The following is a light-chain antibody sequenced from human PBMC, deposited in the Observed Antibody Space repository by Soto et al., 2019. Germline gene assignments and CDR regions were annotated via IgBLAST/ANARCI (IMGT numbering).Light chain of an antibody. J-gene: IGKJ1*01. CDR1: QSVSSSY. V-gene: IGKV3-20*01. CDR2: GAS. CDR3: QQYGSSSWT. Sequence: EIVLTQSPGTLSLSPGERATLSCRASQSVSSSYLAWYQQKPGQAPRLLLYGASSRATGIPDRFSGSGSGTDFTLTISRLEPEDLAVYYCQQYGSSSWTFGQGTKVEIK.